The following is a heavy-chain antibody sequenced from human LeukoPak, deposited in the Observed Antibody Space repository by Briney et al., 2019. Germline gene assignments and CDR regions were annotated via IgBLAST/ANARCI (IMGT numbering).Heavy chain of an antibody. CDR3: AKDRKGGLI. J-gene: IGHJ4*02. Sequence: GGSLRLSCVASGFTFSSSEMNWVRQAPGKGLEWVAVISYDGSNKYYADSVKGRFTISRDNSKNTLYLQMNSLRAEDTAVYYCAKDRKGGLIGGQGTLVTVSS. CDR1: GFTFSSSE. CDR2: ISYDGSNK. D-gene: IGHD3-10*01. V-gene: IGHV3-30*18.